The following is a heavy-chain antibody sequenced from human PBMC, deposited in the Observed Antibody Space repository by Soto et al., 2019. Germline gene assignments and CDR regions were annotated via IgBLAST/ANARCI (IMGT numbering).Heavy chain of an antibody. V-gene: IGHV3-7*01. CDR2: IKQDGSEK. Sequence: GGSLRLSCAASGFTFSSYWMSWVRQAPGKGLEWVANIKQDGSEKYYVDSVKGRFTISRDNAKNSLYLQMNSLRAEDTAVYYCARDAYSYGYYYYMDVWGKGNKVNAS. CDR1: GFTFSSYW. CDR3: ARDAYSYGYYYYMDV. D-gene: IGHD5-18*01. J-gene: IGHJ6*03.